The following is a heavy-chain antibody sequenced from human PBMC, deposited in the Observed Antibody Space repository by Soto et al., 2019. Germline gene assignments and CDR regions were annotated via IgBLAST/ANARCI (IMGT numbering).Heavy chain of an antibody. CDR2: ISAYNGNT. CDR3: ARRGAVGTYYYYYYGMDG. D-gene: IGHD6-13*01. V-gene: IGHV1-18*01. CDR1: GYTFTSCG. J-gene: IGHJ6*02. Sequence: ASVKVSCKASGYTFTSCGISWVRQAPGQGLEWMGWISAYNGNTNYAEKLQGRVTMTTDTSTSTAYMELWSLRSDDTAVYYCARRGAVGTYYYYYYGMDGWGQGTTVTVSS.